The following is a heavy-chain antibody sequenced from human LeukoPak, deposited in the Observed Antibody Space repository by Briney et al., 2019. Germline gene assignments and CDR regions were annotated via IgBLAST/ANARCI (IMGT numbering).Heavy chain of an antibody. D-gene: IGHD1-26*01. CDR3: ARGVVGATGNWFDP. Sequence: SETLSLTCTVSGVSISSYYWSWIRQPPGKGLEWIGYIYYSGSTNYNPSLKSRVTISVDTSKNQFSLKLSSVTAADTAVYYCARGVVGATGNWFDPWGQGTLVTVSS. CDR2: IYYSGST. CDR1: GVSISSYY. V-gene: IGHV4-59*01. J-gene: IGHJ5*02.